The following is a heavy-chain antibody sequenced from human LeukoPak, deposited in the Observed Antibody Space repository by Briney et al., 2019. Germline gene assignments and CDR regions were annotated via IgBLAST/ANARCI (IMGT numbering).Heavy chain of an antibody. CDR2: ISYDGSNK. D-gene: IGHD2-15*01. CDR3: AREGGWSRDY. CDR1: GFTFSSYA. V-gene: IGHV3-30-3*01. Sequence: PGGSLRLSCAASGFTFSSYAMHWVRQAPGKGLEWVAVISYDGSNKYYADSVKGRFTISRDNSKNTLYLQMNSLRAEDTAAYYCAREGGWSRDYWGQGTLVTVSS. J-gene: IGHJ4*02.